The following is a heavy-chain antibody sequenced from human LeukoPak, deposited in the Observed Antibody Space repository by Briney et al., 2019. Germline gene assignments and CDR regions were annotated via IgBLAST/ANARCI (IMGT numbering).Heavy chain of an antibody. J-gene: IGHJ4*02. Sequence: GESLKISCKGSGYSFTSYWIGWVRQMPGKGLEWMEIIYPGDSDTRYRPSFQGQVTISADKSISTAYLQWSSLKASDTAMYYCASQRGYSYGFVNYWGQGTLVTVSS. CDR1: GYSFTSYW. CDR3: ASQRGYSYGFVNY. V-gene: IGHV5-51*01. CDR2: IYPGDSDT. D-gene: IGHD5-18*01.